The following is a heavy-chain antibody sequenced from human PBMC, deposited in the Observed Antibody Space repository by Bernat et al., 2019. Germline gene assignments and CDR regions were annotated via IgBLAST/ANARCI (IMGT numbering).Heavy chain of an antibody. D-gene: IGHD3-22*01. J-gene: IGHJ4*02. Sequence: EVQLVESGGGLVQPGGSLRLSCAASGFTVSSNYMSWVRQAPGKGLEWVSVIYSGGSTYYADSVKGRFTISRDNSKNTLYLQMNSLRAEDTAVYYCARDRSYDSSGRPLRAFDLWGQGTQVTVSS. V-gene: IGHV3-66*01. CDR3: ARDRSYDSSGRPLRAFDL. CDR1: GFTVSSNY. CDR2: IYSGGST.